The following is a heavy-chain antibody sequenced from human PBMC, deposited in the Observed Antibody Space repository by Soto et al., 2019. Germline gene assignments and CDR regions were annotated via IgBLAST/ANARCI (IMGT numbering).Heavy chain of an antibody. V-gene: IGHV1-2*02. J-gene: IGHJ4*02. D-gene: IGHD1-26*01. CDR3: AGGGAGSGPFTWELPDH. CDR2: INPNSGGT. Sequence: GASVKVSCKASGYTFTGYYMHWVRQAPGQGLEWMGWINPNSGGTNYAQKFQGRVTMTRDTSISTAYMQMSSLRSDDTAMYYCAGGGAGSGPFTWELPDHWGQGTLVTVSS. CDR1: GYTFTGYY.